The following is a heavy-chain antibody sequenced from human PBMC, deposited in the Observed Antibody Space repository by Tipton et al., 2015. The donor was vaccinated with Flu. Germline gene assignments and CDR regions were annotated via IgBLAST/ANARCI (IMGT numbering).Heavy chain of an antibody. CDR1: GGSISSYY. CDR2: IYYSGST. CDR3: ARHLGVVVIGWVFDY. D-gene: IGHD2-21*01. V-gene: IGHV4-59*08. J-gene: IGHJ4*02. Sequence: LRLSCTVSGGSISSYYWSWIRQPPGKGLEWIGYIYYSGSTNYNPSLKSRVTISVDTSKNQFSLKLSPVTAADTAVYYCARHLGVVVIGWVFDYWGQGTLVTVSS.